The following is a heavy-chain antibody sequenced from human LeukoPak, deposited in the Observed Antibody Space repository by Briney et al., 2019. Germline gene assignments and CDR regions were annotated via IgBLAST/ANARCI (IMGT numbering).Heavy chain of an antibody. D-gene: IGHD5-18*01. J-gene: IGHJ4*02. V-gene: IGHV1-24*01. CDR2: FDPEDGET. Sequence: ASVKVSCTVSGYTLTELSIYWVRQAPGKGLEWMGGFDPEDGETIYGQKFQGRVTMTEDTSTDTAYMELSSLRSDDTAVYYCARTPSQYSQLPDYWGQGTLVTVSS. CDR1: GYTLTELS. CDR3: ARTPSQYSQLPDY.